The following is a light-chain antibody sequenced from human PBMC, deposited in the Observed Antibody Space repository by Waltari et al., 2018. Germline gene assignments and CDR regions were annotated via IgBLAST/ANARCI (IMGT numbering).Light chain of an antibody. V-gene: IGKV1-39*01. CDR1: QSISSY. CDR3: QQSYSTPWT. CDR2: AAS. Sequence: DIQMTQSPSSLSASVGDRVTMTCRASQSISSYLNWYQQKPGKAPKLLIYAASSFQSGVPSRFSGSGSGTDFTLTISSLQPEDFATYYCQQSYSTPWTFGQGTKVEIK. J-gene: IGKJ1*01.